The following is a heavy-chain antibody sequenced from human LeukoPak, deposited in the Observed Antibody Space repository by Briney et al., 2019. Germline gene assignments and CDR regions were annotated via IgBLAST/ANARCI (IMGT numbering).Heavy chain of an antibody. Sequence: PGGSLRLSCAASGFTFSSYGMHWVRQAPGKGLEWVAVIWYDGSNKYYADSVKGRFTISRDNSKNTLYLQMNSLRAEDTAVYYCAKVTHYDSPHFDYWGQGTLVTVSS. CDR3: AKVTHYDSPHFDY. V-gene: IGHV3-33*06. CDR1: GFTFSSYG. CDR2: IWYDGSNK. J-gene: IGHJ4*02. D-gene: IGHD3-22*01.